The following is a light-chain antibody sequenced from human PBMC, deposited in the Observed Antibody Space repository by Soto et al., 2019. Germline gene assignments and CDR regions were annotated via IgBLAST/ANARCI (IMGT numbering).Light chain of an antibody. CDR2: PAS. CDR3: QQANSFPPT. J-gene: IGKJ5*01. CDR1: QSISSY. Sequence: DIQMTQSPSSLSASVGDRVTITCRASQSISSYLNWYQQKPGKAPKLLIYPASSLQSGVPSRFSGSGSGTDFTLTISSLQPEDFATYYCQQANSFPPTFGQGTRLEIK. V-gene: IGKV1-39*01.